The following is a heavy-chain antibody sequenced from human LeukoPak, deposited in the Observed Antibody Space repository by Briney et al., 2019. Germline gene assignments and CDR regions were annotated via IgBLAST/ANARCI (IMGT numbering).Heavy chain of an antibody. Sequence: SVKVSCKAYGDTFSSYGINWVRQAPGQGLEWMGGIIPLFPTANYAQKFQGRVTITADTSTNTVYMELSSLRSEDTAVYSCARSLFGGYDYFEYWGQGTLVTVSS. V-gene: IGHV1-69*06. CDR1: GDTFSSYG. CDR3: ARSLFGGYDYFEY. CDR2: IIPLFPTA. D-gene: IGHD3-3*01. J-gene: IGHJ4*02.